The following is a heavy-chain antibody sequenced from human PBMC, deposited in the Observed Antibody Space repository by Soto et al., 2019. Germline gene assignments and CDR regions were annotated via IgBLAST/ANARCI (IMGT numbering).Heavy chain of an antibody. CDR3: ANRPRYYHLDV. V-gene: IGHV3-23*01. CDR2: ISGSDGGT. Sequence: GGSLRLSCAASGFTFSTYAMTWVRQAPGKGLEWVATISGSDGGTYYADSAKDRFTISRDNSKNTLYLQMNSLRADDTAVYYCANRPRYYHLDVWGQGTTVTVSS. CDR1: GFTFSTYA. J-gene: IGHJ6*02.